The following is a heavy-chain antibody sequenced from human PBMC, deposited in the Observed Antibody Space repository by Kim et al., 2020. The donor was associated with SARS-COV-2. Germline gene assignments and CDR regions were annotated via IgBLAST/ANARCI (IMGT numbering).Heavy chain of an antibody. J-gene: IGHJ5*02. CDR2: ITRDGNGS. CDR3: VRYGRNYGAVP. V-gene: IGHV3-64D*06. D-gene: IGHD1-7*01. CDR1: GFTFSDYS. Sequence: GGSLRLSCSASGFTFSDYSIHWVRRAPGMGLQYVSSITRDGNGSFYADSVKDRFSIFRDNSKNSLFLQMSGLRIEDTAIYYCVRYGRNYGAVPGGQGT.